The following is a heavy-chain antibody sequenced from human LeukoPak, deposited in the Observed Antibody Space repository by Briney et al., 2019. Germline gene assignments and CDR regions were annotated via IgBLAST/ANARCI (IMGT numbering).Heavy chain of an antibody. J-gene: IGHJ3*02. Sequence: SETLSLTCSVSGGSISIYYWSWIRQPAGKGLEWIGYIYYSGSTNYNPSLKSRVTISVDTSKNQFSLKLSSVTAADTAVYYCARVDGRYYYGSGSYSLALDAFDIWGQGTMVTVSS. CDR1: GGSISIYY. D-gene: IGHD3-10*01. CDR2: IYYSGST. CDR3: ARVDGRYYYGSGSYSLALDAFDI. V-gene: IGHV4-59*01.